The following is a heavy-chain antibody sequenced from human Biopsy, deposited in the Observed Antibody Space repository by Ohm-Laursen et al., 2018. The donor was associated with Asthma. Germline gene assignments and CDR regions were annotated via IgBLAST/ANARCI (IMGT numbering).Heavy chain of an antibody. CDR2: VYYSGST. CDR1: GGSINNFY. J-gene: IGHJ4*02. D-gene: IGHD2-21*02. V-gene: IGHV4-59*01. Sequence: SETLSLTCPVSGGSINNFYWSWTRQPPGKGLESIGHVYYSGSTNYNPSLKSRVTISVDATKNQISLKLTSVTAADTAVYYCARGVDRVTGLLDRFDSWGQGTLVTVSS. CDR3: ARGVDRVTGLLDRFDS.